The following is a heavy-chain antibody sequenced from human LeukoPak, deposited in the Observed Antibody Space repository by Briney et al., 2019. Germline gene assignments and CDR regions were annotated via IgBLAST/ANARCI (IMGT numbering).Heavy chain of an antibody. CDR3: ARGDFSGGYCYDY. V-gene: IGHV3-53*01. D-gene: IGHD2-15*01. CDR2: IYSDGST. J-gene: IGHJ4*02. CDR1: EFTVSTYY. Sequence: GSLRLSCAASEFTVSTYYMNWVRRAPGKGLEWVSVIYSDGSTYYAGSVKGRFTISRDNSKNTLYLQMNSLRAEDTAVYYCARGDFSGGYCYDYWGQGTLVTVSS.